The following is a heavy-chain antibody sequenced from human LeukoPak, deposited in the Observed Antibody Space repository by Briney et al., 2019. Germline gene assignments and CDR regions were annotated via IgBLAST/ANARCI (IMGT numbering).Heavy chain of an antibody. Sequence: ASVKVSCKASGYTFTSYYMHWVRQAPGQGLEWMGIINPSGGSTSYAQKFQGRVAMTRDTSTSTVYMELSSLRSEDTAVYYCATDKYYYGSGSYSLGRDYYYMDVWGKGTTVTISS. D-gene: IGHD3-10*01. CDR1: GYTFTSYY. CDR3: ATDKYYYGSGSYSLGRDYYYMDV. V-gene: IGHV1-46*01. J-gene: IGHJ6*03. CDR2: INPSGGST.